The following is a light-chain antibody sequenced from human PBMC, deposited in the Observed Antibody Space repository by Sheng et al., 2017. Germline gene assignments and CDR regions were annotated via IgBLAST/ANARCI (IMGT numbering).Light chain of an antibody. CDR3: AGWDAGLSGYV. J-gene: IGLJ1*01. V-gene: IGLV1-47*02. CDR1: NSNIGNDN. Sequence: VLTQPPSASGTPGQRVTISCSGSNSNIGNDNVYWYQQLPGTAPKLLIYNDNQRPSGVPDRFSGSKSGTSASLAISGLRSEDEADYYCAGWDAGLSGYVFGAGTKVTVL. CDR2: NDN.